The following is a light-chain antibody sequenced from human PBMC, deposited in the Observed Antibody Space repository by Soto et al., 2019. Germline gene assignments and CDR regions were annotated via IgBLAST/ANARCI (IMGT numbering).Light chain of an antibody. V-gene: IGLV2-14*01. Sequence: QSVLTQPDSVSGSPGQSITISCTGTSSDVGGYNYVSWYQQHPGKAPKLMIYEVSNRPSGVSNRFSGSKSGNTASLTISGLQAEDEADYYCSSYTSRSTLDYVFGSGTKLTVL. CDR3: SSYTSRSTLDYV. J-gene: IGLJ1*01. CDR1: SSDVGGYNY. CDR2: EVS.